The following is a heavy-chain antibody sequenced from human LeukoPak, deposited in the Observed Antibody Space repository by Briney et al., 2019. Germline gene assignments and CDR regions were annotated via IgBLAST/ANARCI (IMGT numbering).Heavy chain of an antibody. Sequence: GGSLRLSCAASGFILSSYSMNWVRQAPGKGLEWVSSISRSGSYIYYADSVKGRFTISRDNAKNSLYLQMNSLRAEDTAVFYCARGNDYGDYVFVDWGQGTLVTVSS. CDR1: GFILSSYS. V-gene: IGHV3-21*01. D-gene: IGHD4-17*01. CDR3: ARGNDYGDYVFVD. J-gene: IGHJ4*02. CDR2: ISRSGSYI.